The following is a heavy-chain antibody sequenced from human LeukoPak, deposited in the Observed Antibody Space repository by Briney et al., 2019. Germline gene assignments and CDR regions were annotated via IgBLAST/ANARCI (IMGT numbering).Heavy chain of an antibody. Sequence: GGSLRLSCAASGFTFSSHAMSWVRQAPGKGLEWVSGISGRGGSTYYAESVKGRFTISRDNSKSTLYLQMNSLRAEDTAVYYCAKDRDLTGDRKPGYFDYWGQGTLVTVSS. J-gene: IGHJ4*02. CDR1: GFTFSSHA. CDR2: ISGRGGST. CDR3: AKDRDLTGDRKPGYFDY. V-gene: IGHV3-23*01. D-gene: IGHD7-27*01.